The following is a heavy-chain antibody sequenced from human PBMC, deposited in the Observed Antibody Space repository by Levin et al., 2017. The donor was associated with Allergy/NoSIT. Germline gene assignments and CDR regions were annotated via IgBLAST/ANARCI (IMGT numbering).Heavy chain of an antibody. CDR2: ISYDGSNK. Sequence: GESLKISCAASGFTFSSYAMHWVRQAPGKGLEWVAVISYDGSNKYYADSVKGRFTISRDNSKNTLYLQMNSLRAEDTAVYYCARESRYYYGSGSYYDAFDIWGQGTMVTVSS. CDR3: ARESRYYYGSGSYYDAFDI. D-gene: IGHD3-10*01. V-gene: IGHV3-30-3*01. CDR1: GFTFSSYA. J-gene: IGHJ3*02.